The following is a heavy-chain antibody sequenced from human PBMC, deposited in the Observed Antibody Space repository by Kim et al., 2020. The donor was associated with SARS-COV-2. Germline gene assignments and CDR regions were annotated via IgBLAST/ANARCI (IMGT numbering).Heavy chain of an antibody. CDR1: GFTFSSSG. CDR3: ATDLPFSSGGYGDY. V-gene: IGHV3-33*03. Sequence: GGSLRLSCAASGFTFSSSGMHWVRQAPGKGLEWVAVIWYDGSNKYYADSVKARFTISRDNSKNTLYLQMNSLRAEDTAVYYCATDLPFSSGGYGDYWGQGTLVTVSS. D-gene: IGHD5-12*01. J-gene: IGHJ4*02. CDR2: IWYDGSNK.